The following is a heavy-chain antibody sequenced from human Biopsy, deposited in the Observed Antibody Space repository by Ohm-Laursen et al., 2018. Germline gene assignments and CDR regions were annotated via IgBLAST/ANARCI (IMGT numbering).Heavy chain of an antibody. D-gene: IGHD3/OR15-3a*01. CDR3: VRLNRRGNIIFFDY. V-gene: IGHV4-59*08. Sequence: TLSLTCTVSGGSITADFWTWIRQTPGERLEWIGYRFHSGSPMYNPSLKSRVTISVDTSKSQFSLTLNSVTAADTAVYYCVRLNRRGNIIFFDYWGRGTLVTVSS. CDR1: GGSITADF. CDR2: RFHSGSP. J-gene: IGHJ4*02.